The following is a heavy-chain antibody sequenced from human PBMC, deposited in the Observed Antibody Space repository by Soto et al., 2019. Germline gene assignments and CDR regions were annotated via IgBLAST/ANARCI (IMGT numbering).Heavy chain of an antibody. CDR1: GFTFTTYW. Sequence: GGSLRLSCAASGFTFTTYWMTWVRQAPGKGLEWVANINQDGSEKYYVDSVKGRFTVSRDNDKNALYLQMNSLRAEDTAVYYCVSYRTGTTFQRFGYCGQGTLVTVSS. CDR2: INQDGSEK. J-gene: IGHJ4*02. CDR3: VSYRTGTTFQRFGY. V-gene: IGHV3-7*01. D-gene: IGHD1-1*01.